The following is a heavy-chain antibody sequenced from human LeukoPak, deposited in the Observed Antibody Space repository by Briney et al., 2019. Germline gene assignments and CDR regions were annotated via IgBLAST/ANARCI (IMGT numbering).Heavy chain of an antibody. V-gene: IGHV1-8*01. CDR3: ARTSRMGSSWYGDYYYGMDV. CDR1: GYTFTSYD. CDR2: MNPNSGNT. Sequence: ASVKVSCRASGYTFTSYDMNWVRQATGQGLEWMGWMNPNSGNTGYAQKFQGRVTMTRNTSISTAYMELSSLRSEDTAVYYCARTSRMGSSWYGDYYYGMDVWGQGTTVTVSS. J-gene: IGHJ6*02. D-gene: IGHD6-13*01.